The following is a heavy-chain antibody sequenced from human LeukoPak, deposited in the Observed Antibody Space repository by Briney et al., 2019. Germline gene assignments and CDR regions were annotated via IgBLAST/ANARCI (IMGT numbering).Heavy chain of an antibody. V-gene: IGHV3-21*01. Sequence: GGSLRLSCAASGFTFSSYNINWVRQAPRKGLEWVSSISGSSSYIYYADSVKGRFTISRDNAKNSLYLQMDSLRAEDTAVYYCARDYFGYYAMDVWGQGTTVTVSS. D-gene: IGHD3-10*01. CDR2: ISGSSSYI. CDR3: ARDYFGYYAMDV. J-gene: IGHJ6*02. CDR1: GFTFSSYN.